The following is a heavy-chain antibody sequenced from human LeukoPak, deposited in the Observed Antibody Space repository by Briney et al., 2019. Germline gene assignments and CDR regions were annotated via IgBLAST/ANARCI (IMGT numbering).Heavy chain of an antibody. V-gene: IGHV3-23*01. CDR3: AKQLYSNGYRWFDP. CDR1: GFTFSTYA. D-gene: IGHD3-22*01. J-gene: IGHJ5*02. Sequence: GGSLRLSCAASGFTFSTYAMSWVRQAPGKGLDWVSAISGSGGKTYYADSVKGRFTISRDNSKKTLYLQMNSLRAEDTAVYYCAKQLYSNGYRWFDPWGQGALVTVSS. CDR2: ISGSGGKT.